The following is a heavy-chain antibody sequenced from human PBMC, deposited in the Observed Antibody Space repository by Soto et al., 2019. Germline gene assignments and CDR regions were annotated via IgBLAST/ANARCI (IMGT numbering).Heavy chain of an antibody. D-gene: IGHD3-16*02. CDR2: IYYSGST. CDR3: ARDSGRITFGGVIVTDFDL. V-gene: IGHV4-31*03. CDR1: GGSISSGGYY. J-gene: IGHJ2*01. Sequence: QVQLQESGPGLVKPSQTLSLTCTVSGGSISSGGYYWSWIRQHPGKGLEWIGYIYYSGSTYYNPSLKSRVTISVDRSKNQFSLKLSSVTAADTAVYYCARDSGRITFGGVIVTDFDLWGRDTLVTVSS.